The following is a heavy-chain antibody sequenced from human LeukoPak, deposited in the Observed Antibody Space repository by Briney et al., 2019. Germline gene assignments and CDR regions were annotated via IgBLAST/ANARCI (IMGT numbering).Heavy chain of an antibody. Sequence: GGSLRLSCAASGFTFSGYWMGWVRQAPGKGLEWVANIKQDGSEKYYVDSVKGRFTISRDNAKNSLYPQMNSLRAEDTAVYYCAKDEGYSSGWDKFDYWGQGTLVTVSS. CDR2: IKQDGSEK. V-gene: IGHV3-7*01. D-gene: IGHD6-19*01. CDR3: AKDEGYSSGWDKFDY. CDR1: GFTFSGYW. J-gene: IGHJ4*02.